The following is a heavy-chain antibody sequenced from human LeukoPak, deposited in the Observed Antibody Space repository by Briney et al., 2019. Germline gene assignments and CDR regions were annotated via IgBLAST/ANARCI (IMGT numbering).Heavy chain of an antibody. Sequence: GESLEISCKGSGYSFTSYWIGWVRQMPGKGLEWMGIIYPGDSDTRYSPSFQGQVTISADKSISTAYLQWSSLKASDTAMYYCARTSQVATIPPHFDYWGQGTLVTVSS. V-gene: IGHV5-51*01. CDR1: GYSFTSYW. CDR2: IYPGDSDT. D-gene: IGHD5-12*01. CDR3: ARTSQVATIPPHFDY. J-gene: IGHJ4*02.